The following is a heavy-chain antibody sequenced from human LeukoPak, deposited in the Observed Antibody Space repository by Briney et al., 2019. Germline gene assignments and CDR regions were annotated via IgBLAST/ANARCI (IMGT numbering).Heavy chain of an antibody. J-gene: IGHJ5*02. CDR3: AKGTYYCDSSGYYSS. Sequence: GGSLRLSCAASGFTFSSYAMGWVRQAPGKGLEWVSDISGSGGSTYYADSVKGRFTISRDNSKNTRYLQINSQRAEDTAVYYCAKGTYYCDSSGYYSSWGQGTLVTVSS. D-gene: IGHD3-22*01. V-gene: IGHV3-23*01. CDR1: GFTFSSYA. CDR2: ISGSGGST.